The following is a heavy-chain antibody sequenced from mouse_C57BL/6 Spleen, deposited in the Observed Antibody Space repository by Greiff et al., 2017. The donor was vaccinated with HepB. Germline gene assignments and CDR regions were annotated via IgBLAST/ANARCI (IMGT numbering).Heavy chain of an antibody. Sequence: EVQLQQSGPVLVKPGASVKMSCKASGYTFTDYYMNWVKQSHGKSLEWIGVINPYNGGTSYNQKFKGKATLTVDKSSSTAYMELNSLTSEDSAVYYCVRERRGYGNYDYFDYWGQGTTLTVSS. CDR3: VRERRGYGNYDYFDY. CDR2: INPYNGGT. J-gene: IGHJ2*01. V-gene: IGHV1-19*01. D-gene: IGHD2-10*02. CDR1: GYTFTDYY.